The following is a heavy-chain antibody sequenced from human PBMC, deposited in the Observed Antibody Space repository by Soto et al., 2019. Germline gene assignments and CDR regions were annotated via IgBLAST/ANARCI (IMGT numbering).Heavy chain of an antibody. Sequence: QVQLQESGPGLVRPSGTVSLTCAVSGGSISNGDWWSWVRQPPGKGLEWIGEIHHSGSTNYNPSLKSRVTMSVVPSNNLFSLTLNSVTSADTDFYYCARDQGSHPGDWGQGTLVSVSS. J-gene: IGHJ4*02. CDR3: ARDQGSHPGD. CDR2: IHHSGST. V-gene: IGHV4-4*02. CDR1: GGSISNGDW. D-gene: IGHD6-13*01.